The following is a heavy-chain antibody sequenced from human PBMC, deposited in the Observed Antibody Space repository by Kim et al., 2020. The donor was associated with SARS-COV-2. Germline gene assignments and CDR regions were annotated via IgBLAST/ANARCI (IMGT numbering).Heavy chain of an antibody. J-gene: IGHJ4*02. CDR1: TLTFRTYS. D-gene: IGHD5-12*01. CDR3: VNEIPGYGFFRI. V-gene: IGHV3-64D*06. Sequence: GGSLRLSCAASTLTFRTYSMHWVRQAPGKGLEFVSAIDRSGGTTYYADSVRGRFTISRDNSKNTLYLQMGSLRPEDTAVYYCVNEIPGYGFFRIWGQGTL. CDR2: IDRSGGTT.